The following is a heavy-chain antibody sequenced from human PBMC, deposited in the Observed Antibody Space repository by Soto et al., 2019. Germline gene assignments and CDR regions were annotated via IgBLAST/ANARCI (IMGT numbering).Heavy chain of an antibody. J-gene: IGHJ2*01. CDR1: GGTFSNYP. CDR2: IIPIFGTV. D-gene: IGHD5-12*01. CDR3: ARGNHRWLQLWYFDL. V-gene: IGHV1-69*12. Sequence: QVQLVQSGAEVKKPGSSVKVSCKASGGTFSNYPISWVRQAPGQGLEWMGGIIPIFGTVNYAQQFQGRVTITADESTSTAYIELSSLRSEDTAVYYCARGNHRWLQLWYFDLWGRGTLVTVSS.